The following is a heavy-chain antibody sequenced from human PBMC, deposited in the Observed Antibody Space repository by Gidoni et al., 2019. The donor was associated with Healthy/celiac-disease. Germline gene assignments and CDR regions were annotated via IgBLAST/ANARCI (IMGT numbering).Heavy chain of an antibody. CDR1: GFTFDDYA. CDR2: ISWNSGSI. Sequence: VQLVESGGGLVQPGRSLRLSCAASGFTFDDYAMHWVRQAPGKGLEWVSGISWNSGSIGYADSVKGRFTISRDNAKNSLYLQMNSLRAEDTALYYCAKAVYGDYVGYFDYWGQGTLVTVSS. V-gene: IGHV3-9*01. CDR3: AKAVYGDYVGYFDY. D-gene: IGHD4-17*01. J-gene: IGHJ4*02.